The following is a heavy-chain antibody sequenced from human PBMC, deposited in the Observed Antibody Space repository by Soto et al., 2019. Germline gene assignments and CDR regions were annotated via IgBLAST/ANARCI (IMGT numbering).Heavy chain of an antibody. D-gene: IGHD6-19*01. Sequence: QVQLVQSGAEVRKPGSSVKVSCKVSGGTFSNDVINWVRQVPGQGLEWMAKINPILGITNSAQKFQGRVMISAYKYTTTAYMELTSLGSRDTAVYYWARGLAVADYYGMEVWGLGTRVTVSS. J-gene: IGHJ6*02. CDR1: GGTFSNDV. CDR3: ARGLAVADYYGMEV. V-gene: IGHV1-69*04. CDR2: INPILGIT.